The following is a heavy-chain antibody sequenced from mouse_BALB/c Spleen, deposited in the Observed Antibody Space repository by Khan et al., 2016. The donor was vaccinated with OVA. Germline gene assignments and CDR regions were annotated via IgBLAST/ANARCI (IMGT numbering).Heavy chain of an antibody. J-gene: IGHJ3*01. Sequence: EVELVESGGDLVKPGGSLKLSCAASGFSFSTFGMSWVRQTPDKRLEWVATISTGGSYTYYPDIVKGRFIISRDNAKNTLDLQMSCLKSEDTAMYNCTRLAYYYDSEGFAYWGQGTLGTVSA. CDR1: GFSFSTFG. D-gene: IGHD1-1*01. CDR2: ISTGGSYT. V-gene: IGHV5-6*01. CDR3: TRLAYYYDSEGFAY.